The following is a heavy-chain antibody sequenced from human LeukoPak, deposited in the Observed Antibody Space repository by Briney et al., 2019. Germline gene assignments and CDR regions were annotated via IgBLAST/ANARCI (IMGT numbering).Heavy chain of an antibody. D-gene: IGHD3-10*01. CDR3: ARRGGSGRSFDF. J-gene: IGHJ4*02. V-gene: IGHV4-34*01. CDR1: GFTFSSYS. CDR2: INHSGST. Sequence: GSLRLSCAASGFTFSSYSMNWVRQPPGKGLEWIGEINHSGSTNYNPSLKSRVTISVDTSKNQFSLKLSSITAADTAVYYCARRGGSGRSFDFWGQGTLVTVSS.